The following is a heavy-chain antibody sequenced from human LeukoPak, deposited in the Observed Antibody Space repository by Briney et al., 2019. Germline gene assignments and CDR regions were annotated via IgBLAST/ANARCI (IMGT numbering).Heavy chain of an antibody. CDR2: ISSSGSST. J-gene: IGHJ4*02. D-gene: IGHD5-18*01. CDR1: GFTFRDYY. Sequence: GGSLRLSCAASGFTFRDYYMSWIRQAPGKGLEWVSYISSSGSSTYYADSVKGRFTISRDNAKNSLYLQMNSLRVEDTAVYYCASQYSPFDFWGQGTLVTVSS. CDR3: ASQYSPFDF. V-gene: IGHV3-11*04.